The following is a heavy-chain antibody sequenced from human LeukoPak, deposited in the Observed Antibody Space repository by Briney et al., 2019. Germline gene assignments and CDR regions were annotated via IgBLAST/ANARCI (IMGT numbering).Heavy chain of an antibody. V-gene: IGHV4-59*07. Sequence: SDTLSLTCTVSGGSISSYYWSWIRQPPGKGLEWIGYIYYSGSTNYNPSLKSRVTISVDTSKNQFSLKLSSVTAADTAVYYCARFSRSWYGQLDYWGQGTLVTVSS. D-gene: IGHD6-13*01. CDR3: ARFSRSWYGQLDY. CDR2: IYYSGST. J-gene: IGHJ4*02. CDR1: GGSISSYY.